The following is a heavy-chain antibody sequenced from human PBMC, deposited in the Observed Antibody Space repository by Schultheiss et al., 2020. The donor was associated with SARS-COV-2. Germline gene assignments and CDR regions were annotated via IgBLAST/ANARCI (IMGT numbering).Heavy chain of an antibody. J-gene: IGHJ6*02. CDR1: GFTFSSYG. Sequence: GGSLRLSCAASGFTFSSYGMHWVRQAPGKGLEWVAVIWYDGSNKYYADSVKGRFTISRDNSKNTLYLQMHSLRAEDTAVYYCARDGAAVTHYYYYGLDVWGQGTTVTVSS. CDR2: IWYDGSNK. CDR3: ARDGAAVTHYYYYGLDV. V-gene: IGHV3-33*08. D-gene: IGHD2/OR15-2a*01.